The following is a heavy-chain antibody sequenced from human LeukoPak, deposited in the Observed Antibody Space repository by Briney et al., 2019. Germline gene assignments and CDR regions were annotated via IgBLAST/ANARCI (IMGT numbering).Heavy chain of an antibody. V-gene: IGHV4-59*01. CDR2: IYYSGST. CDR1: GGSISSYY. D-gene: IGHD6-13*01. Sequence: SETLSLTCTVSGGSISSYYWSWIRQPPGKGLEWIGYIYYSGSTNYNPSLKSRVTISVDTSKNQFSLKLSSVTAADTAVYYCARGRENSSWYRGNWFDPWGQGTLVTVSS. CDR3: ARGRENSSWYRGNWFDP. J-gene: IGHJ5*02.